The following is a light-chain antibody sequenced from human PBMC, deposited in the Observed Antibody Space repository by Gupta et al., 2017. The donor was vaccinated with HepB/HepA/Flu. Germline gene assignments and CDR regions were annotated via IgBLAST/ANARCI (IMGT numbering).Light chain of an antibody. V-gene: IGKV3-20*01. J-gene: IGKJ2*01. CDR2: DTS. CDR3: QQYGSSPAYT. CDR1: QSVSSSH. Sequence: DIVLTQSPGTLSLSPGERATLSCRASQSVSSSHLAWYQQKPGQAPRLLIYDTSSRATGIPDRFSGSGSGTDCTLTISRLEPEDFAVYYCQQYGSSPAYTFGQGTKLEIK.